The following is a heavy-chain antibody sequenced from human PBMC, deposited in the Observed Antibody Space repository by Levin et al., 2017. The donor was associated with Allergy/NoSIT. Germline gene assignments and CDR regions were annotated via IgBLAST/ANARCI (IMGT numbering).Heavy chain of an antibody. V-gene: IGHV3-30*18. Sequence: GESLKISCAASGFTFSSYGMHWVRQAPGKGLEWVAVISYDGSNKYYADSVKGRFTISRDNSKNTLYLQMNSLRAEDTAVYYCAKAASRFGSSTSCGYWGQGTLVTVSS. CDR1: GFTFSSYG. D-gene: IGHD2-2*01. J-gene: IGHJ4*02. CDR2: ISYDGSNK. CDR3: AKAASRFGSSTSCGY.